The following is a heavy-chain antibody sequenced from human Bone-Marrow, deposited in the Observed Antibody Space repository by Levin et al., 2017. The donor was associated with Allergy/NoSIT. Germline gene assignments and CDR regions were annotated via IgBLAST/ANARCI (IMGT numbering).Heavy chain of an antibody. D-gene: IGHD3-3*01. V-gene: IGHV3-15*07. CDR2: IKSKTDGGTT. J-gene: IGHJ6*02. CDR3: TPHDFWSGYAYGMDV. Sequence: SCAASGFTFSNAWMNWVRQAPGKGLEWVGRIKSKTDGGTTNYAAPVKGRFTISRDDSKNTVSLQMNSLKTEDTAVYYCTPHDFWSGYAYGMDVWGQGTTVTVSS. CDR1: GFTFSNAW.